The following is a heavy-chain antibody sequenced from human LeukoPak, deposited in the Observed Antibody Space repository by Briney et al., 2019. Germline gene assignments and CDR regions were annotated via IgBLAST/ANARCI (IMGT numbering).Heavy chain of an antibody. CDR1: GYTFTNYG. V-gene: IGHV1-18*01. Sequence: ASVKVSCKASGYTFTNYGISWVRQAPGQGLEWMGWISAYNGNTNYAQKLQGRVTMTTDPSTSTAYMELRSLRSDDTAVYYCAIFLCTQWCPVAGVAYYFDYWGQGTLVTVYS. D-gene: IGHD6-19*01. CDR2: ISAYNGNT. J-gene: IGHJ4*02. CDR3: AIFLCTQWCPVAGVAYYFDY.